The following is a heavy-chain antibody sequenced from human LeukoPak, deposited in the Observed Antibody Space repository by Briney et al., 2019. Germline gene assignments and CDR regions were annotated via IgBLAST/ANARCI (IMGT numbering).Heavy chain of an antibody. Sequence: GGSLRLSCAASGFTFSNAWMTWVRQAPGKGREWVGRIKSKADGGTTDYAAPVKGRFTLSRDDSKNTLYLKMNRLKTEDTAVYYCTTEGRVRGIFPFDYWGQGTLVTVSS. CDR3: TTEGRVRGIFPFDY. D-gene: IGHD3-10*01. CDR1: GFTFSNAW. CDR2: IKSKADGGTT. J-gene: IGHJ4*02. V-gene: IGHV3-15*01.